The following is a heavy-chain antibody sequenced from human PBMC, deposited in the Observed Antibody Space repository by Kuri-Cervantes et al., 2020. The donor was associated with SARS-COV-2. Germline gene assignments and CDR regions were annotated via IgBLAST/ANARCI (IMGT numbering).Heavy chain of an antibody. CDR1: GGSISSSSYY. J-gene: IGHJ4*02. CDR3: ARHSRVSPLDF. V-gene: IGHV4-39*07. Sequence: SETLSLTCTVSGGSISSSSYYWGWIRQPPGKGLEWIGSVYYSGSTYYNPSLKSRVTISVDTSKNQFSLKLSSVTAADTAVYCCARHSRVSPLDFWGQGTLVTVSS. CDR2: VYYSGST. D-gene: IGHD3-3*01.